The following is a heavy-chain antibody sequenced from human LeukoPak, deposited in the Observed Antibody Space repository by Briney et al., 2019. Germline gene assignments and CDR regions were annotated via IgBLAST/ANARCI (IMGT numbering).Heavy chain of an antibody. J-gene: IGHJ5*02. V-gene: IGHV4-4*07. CDR1: GGSISNYY. CDR3: ARGDLIAAAGPLNWFDP. D-gene: IGHD6-13*01. CDR2: IYTSGST. Sequence: SETLSLTCTVSGGSISNYYWSWIRQPAGKGLEWIGRIYTSGSTNYNPSLKSRVTMSVDTSKNQFSLKLSSVTAADTAVYYCARGDLIAAAGPLNWFDPWGQGTLATVPS.